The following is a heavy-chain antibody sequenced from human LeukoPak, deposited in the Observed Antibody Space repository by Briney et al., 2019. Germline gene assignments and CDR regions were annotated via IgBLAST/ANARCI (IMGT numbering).Heavy chain of an antibody. D-gene: IGHD3-9*01. CDR2: ISSNGGST. CDR1: RFTFSSYA. CDR3: ARDGPEGITLWIRRGYYYYGMDV. Sequence: GGSLRLSCAASRFTFSSYAMSWVRQAPGKGLEYVSAISSNGGSTYYANSVKGRFTISRDNSKNTLYLQMGSLRAEDMAVYYCARDGPEGITLWIRRGYYYYGMDVWGQGTTVTVSS. J-gene: IGHJ6*02. V-gene: IGHV3-64*01.